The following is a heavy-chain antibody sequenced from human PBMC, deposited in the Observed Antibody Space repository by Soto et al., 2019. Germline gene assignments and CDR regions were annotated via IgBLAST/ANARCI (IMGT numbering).Heavy chain of an antibody. D-gene: IGHD3-3*01. Sequence: ASVKVSCQASGYTFHSYYIQWVRQAPGQGLEWMGIINPSGGSTSYAQKFQGRVTMTRDTSTSTVYMELSSLRSEDTAVYYWARDRRITIFGVVRYWFDPWGQGTLFTVS. CDR3: ARDRRITIFGVVRYWFDP. J-gene: IGHJ5*02. V-gene: IGHV1-46*02. CDR2: INPSGGST. CDR1: GYTFHSYY.